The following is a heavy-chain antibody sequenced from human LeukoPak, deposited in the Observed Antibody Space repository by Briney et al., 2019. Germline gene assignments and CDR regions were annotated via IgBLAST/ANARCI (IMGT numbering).Heavy chain of an antibody. D-gene: IGHD4-23*01. CDR1: GGSISGYS. CDR2: IYTSGIT. V-gene: IGHV4-4*09. CDR3: ARMTTVVTGWFDY. Sequence: SETLSLICTLSGGSISGYSWSWIRQPPGKGLEWIGSIYTSGITNYNPSLKSRVTMSVDTSTNHFSLKMSSVTAADTAVYYCARMTTVVTGWFDYWGQGTLVTVSS. J-gene: IGHJ4*02.